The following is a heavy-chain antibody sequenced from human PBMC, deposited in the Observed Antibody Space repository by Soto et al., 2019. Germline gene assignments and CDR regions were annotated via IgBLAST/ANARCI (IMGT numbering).Heavy chain of an antibody. CDR1: GFTFSSYA. CDR3: TRDLSKRGKAYVGNRDV. Sequence: QEQLVESGGGVVQPGGSLRLSCTASGFTFSSYAIHWVRQAPGKGLEWVAVISYDGSHKYYADAVKGRFTISRDNSKNTLYRQMTSPTAEETAGQYCTRDLSKRGKAYVGNRDVWGKETTATFSS. CDR2: ISYDGSHK. D-gene: IGHD7-27*01. V-gene: IGHV3-30-3*01. J-gene: IGHJ6*04.